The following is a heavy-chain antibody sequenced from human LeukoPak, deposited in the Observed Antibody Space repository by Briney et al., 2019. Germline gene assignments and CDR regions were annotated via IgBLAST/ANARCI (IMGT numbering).Heavy chain of an antibody. J-gene: IGHJ4*02. Sequence: SETLSLTCTVCSGSISSSSYYWGWIRQPPGKGLEWIGSIYYSGSTYYNPSLKSRVTISVDTSKNQFSLKLSSVTAADTAVYFCARISDIVVVPAAISSSWSSLDYWGQGTLVTVSS. D-gene: IGHD2-2*01. CDR1: SGSISSSSYY. CDR2: IYYSGST. V-gene: IGHV4-39*01. CDR3: ARISDIVVVPAAISSSWSSLDY.